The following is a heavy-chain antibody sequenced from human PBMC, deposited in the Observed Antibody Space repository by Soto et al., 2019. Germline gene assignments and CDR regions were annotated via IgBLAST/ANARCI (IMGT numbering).Heavy chain of an antibody. CDR1: GGTFSSYA. D-gene: IGHD2-15*01. Sequence: SVEVSCKASGGTFSSYAISWVRQAPGQGLEWMGGIIPIFGTANYAQKFQGRVTITADESTSTAYMELSSLRSEDSAVYYCARLRDCSXGSCYGGSYYYYYGMDVWGQGTTVTVSS. J-gene: IGHJ6*02. CDR3: ARLRDCSXGSCYGGSYYYYYGMDV. V-gene: IGHV1-69*13. CDR2: IIPIFGTA.